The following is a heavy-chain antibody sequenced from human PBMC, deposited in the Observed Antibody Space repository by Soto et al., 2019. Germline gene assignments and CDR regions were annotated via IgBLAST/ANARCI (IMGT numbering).Heavy chain of an antibody. CDR2: IYHSGST. CDR1: GGSISSGGYS. CDR3: ARVPDR. D-gene: IGHD2-2*01. Sequence: SETLSLTCAVSGGSISSGGYSWSWIRQPPGKGLEWIGYIYHSGSTYYNTSLKSRVTISVDRSKNHFSLMLISLTAADTAVYYCARVPDRWGQGTLVTVSS. V-gene: IGHV4-30-2*01. J-gene: IGHJ5*02.